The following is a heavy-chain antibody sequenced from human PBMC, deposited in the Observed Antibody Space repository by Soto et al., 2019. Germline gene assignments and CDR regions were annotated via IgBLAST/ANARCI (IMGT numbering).Heavy chain of an antibody. J-gene: IGHJ4*02. V-gene: IGHV1-18*01. CDR3: ARVISGSFAPSARGIDY. Sequence: QVQLVQSGAEVKKPGASVKVSCKASGYTFTSYGISWVRQAPGQGLEWMGWISAYNGNPNYAQKLQGRDTMTTVTATSTAYMELRSLRSDDTAVYYGARVISGSFAPSARGIDYWGQGTLVTVSS. CDR2: ISAYNGNP. CDR1: GYTFTSYG. D-gene: IGHD3-16*01.